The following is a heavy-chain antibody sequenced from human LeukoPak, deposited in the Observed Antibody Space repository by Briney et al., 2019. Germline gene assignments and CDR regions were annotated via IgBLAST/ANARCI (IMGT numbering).Heavy chain of an antibody. CDR3: TTLTDYYDSSGPQPIDY. Sequence: GGSLRLSCVGSGFTFRSHAMSWVRQAPEKGLEFVSGIYENGGTTYYADSVKGRFSISRDNSKNTLYLQMNSLKTEDTAVYYCTTLTDYYDSSGPQPIDYWSQGTLVTVSS. D-gene: IGHD3-22*01. CDR1: GFTFRSHA. CDR2: IYENGGTT. V-gene: IGHV3-23*01. J-gene: IGHJ4*02.